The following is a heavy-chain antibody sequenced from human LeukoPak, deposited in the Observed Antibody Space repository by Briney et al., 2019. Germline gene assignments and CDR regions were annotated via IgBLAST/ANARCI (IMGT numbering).Heavy chain of an antibody. CDR2: INPNSGGT. D-gene: IGHD2-15*01. Sequence: ASVKVSCKASGYTFTGYYMHWVRQAPGQGLEWMGWINPNSGGTNYAQNFQGRVTMTRDTPIRTAYMELSSLRSDDTAVFYCARGADFGGCSSDSCYADAFDIWGQGTMVTVS. V-gene: IGHV1-2*02. CDR1: GYTFTGYY. J-gene: IGHJ3*02. CDR3: ARGADFGGCSSDSCYADAFDI.